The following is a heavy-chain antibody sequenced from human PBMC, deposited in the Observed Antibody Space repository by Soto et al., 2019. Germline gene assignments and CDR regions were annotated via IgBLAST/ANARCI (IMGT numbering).Heavy chain of an antibody. CDR2: ILYDGSNK. D-gene: IGHD3-22*01. Sequence: PGGSLRLSCAASGFTFSSYGMHWVRQAPGKGLEWVAVILYDGSNKYYADSVKGRFTNSRDNSKNTLYLQMNGLRAEDTAVYYCARVTYYYDSSGSWAYDAFDIWGQGTMVTVSS. CDR3: ARVTYYYDSSGSWAYDAFDI. CDR1: GFTFSSYG. J-gene: IGHJ3*02. V-gene: IGHV3-33*01.